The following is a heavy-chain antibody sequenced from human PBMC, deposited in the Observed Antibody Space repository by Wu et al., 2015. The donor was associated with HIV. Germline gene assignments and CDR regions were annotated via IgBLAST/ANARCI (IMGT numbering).Heavy chain of an antibody. J-gene: IGHJ4*02. CDR1: GYTFTNYD. D-gene: IGHD3-10*01. V-gene: IGHV1-8*02. Sequence: QVQLVQSGAEAKKPGASVKVSCKASGYTFTNYDINWVRQATGQGLEWMGWMNPNSGNTGYAQKFQGRVTMTGNTSISTAYMELSSLRSEDTAVYYCARGLVAYYYGSGSIGYWGQGTLVTVSS. CDR2: MNPNSGNT. CDR3: ARGLVAYYYGSGSIGY.